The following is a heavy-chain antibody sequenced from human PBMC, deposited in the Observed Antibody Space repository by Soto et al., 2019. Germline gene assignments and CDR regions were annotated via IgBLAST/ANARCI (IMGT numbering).Heavy chain of an antibody. Sequence: QVPLVESGGGVVQPGRSLRLSCAASGFTFSSYGMHWVRQAPGKGLEWVAVISYDGSNKYYADSVKGRFTISRDNSKNTLYLQMNSLRAEDTAVYYCAKEVGDGYRTGKRFDYWGQGTLVTVSS. D-gene: IGHD1-26*01. J-gene: IGHJ4*02. CDR2: ISYDGSNK. CDR1: GFTFSSYG. V-gene: IGHV3-30*18. CDR3: AKEVGDGYRTGKRFDY.